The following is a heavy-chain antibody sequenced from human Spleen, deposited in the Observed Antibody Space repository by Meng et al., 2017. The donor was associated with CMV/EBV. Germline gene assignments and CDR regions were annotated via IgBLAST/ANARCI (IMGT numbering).Heavy chain of an antibody. D-gene: IGHD6-13*01. CDR3: ARIAAAALHHFDY. V-gene: IGHV3-7*03. J-gene: IGHJ4*02. CDR1: GFTFSSYW. CDR2: IKQDGSEK. Sequence: CAASGFTFSSYWMSWVRQAPGKGLEWVANIKQDGSEKYYVDSVKGRFTISRDNAKNSLYLQMNSLRSDDTAVYYCARIAAAALHHFDYWGQGTLVTVSS.